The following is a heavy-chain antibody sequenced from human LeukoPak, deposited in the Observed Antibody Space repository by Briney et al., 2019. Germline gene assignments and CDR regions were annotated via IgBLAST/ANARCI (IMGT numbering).Heavy chain of an antibody. V-gene: IGHV4-31*03. CDR3: ARAARQGFTMIVVPFFYFDL. CDR1: GGSISSGASD. J-gene: IGHJ2*01. Sequence: SQTPSLTCTVSGGSISSGASDWGWIRQHPKRGLEWVGYINHSGSTYYNPSLGSRVTMSVDTSKNQFSLKLSSVTAADSAVYYCARAARQGFTMIVVPFFYFDLWGRGTLVTVSS. D-gene: IGHD3-22*01. CDR2: INHSGST.